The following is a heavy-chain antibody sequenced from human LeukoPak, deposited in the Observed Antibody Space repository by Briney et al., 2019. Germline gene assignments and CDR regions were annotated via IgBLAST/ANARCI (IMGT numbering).Heavy chain of an antibody. V-gene: IGHV4-59*04. CDR1: GGSISSYY. J-gene: IGHJ5*02. CDR2: IYYSGST. CDR3: ARGPSYYDFWSGYYPFDP. Sequence: SETLPLTCTVSGGSISSYYWSWIRQPPGKGLEWIGYIYYSGSTYYNPSLKSRVTISVDTSKNQFSLKLSSVTAADTAVYYCARGPSYYDFWSGYYPFDPWGQGTLVTVSS. D-gene: IGHD3-3*01.